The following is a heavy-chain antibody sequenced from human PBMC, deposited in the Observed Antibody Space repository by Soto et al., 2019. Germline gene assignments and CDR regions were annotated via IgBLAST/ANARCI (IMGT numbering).Heavy chain of an antibody. CDR1: GGSISSYY. V-gene: IGHV4-59*01. D-gene: IGHD3-10*01. CDR2: IYYSGST. CDR3: ARVRPGSGSYPKADWEFDP. J-gene: IGHJ5*02. Sequence: SETLSLTCTVSGGSISSYYWSWIRQPPGKGLEWIGYIYYSGSTNYNPSLKSRVTISVDTSKNQFSLKLSSVTAADTAVYYCARVRPGSGSYPKADWEFDPWGQETLVTVSS.